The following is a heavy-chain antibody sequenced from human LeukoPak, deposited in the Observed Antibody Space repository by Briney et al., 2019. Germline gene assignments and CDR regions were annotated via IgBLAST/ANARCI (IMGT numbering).Heavy chain of an antibody. V-gene: IGHV4-39*01. CDR1: GGSISSSSYY. CDR2: IYYSGST. Sequence: SETLSLTCTVSGGSISSSSYYWGWIRQPPGKGLEWIGSIYYSGSTYYNPSLKSRVTISVDTSKNQFSLKLSSVTAADTAVYYCARHEPSGLLVPIFDYWGQGTLVTVSS. J-gene: IGHJ4*02. CDR3: ARHEPSGLLVPIFDY. D-gene: IGHD3-22*01.